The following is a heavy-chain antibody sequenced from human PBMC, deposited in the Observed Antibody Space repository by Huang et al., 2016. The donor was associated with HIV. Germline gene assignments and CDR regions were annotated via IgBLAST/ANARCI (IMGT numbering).Heavy chain of an antibody. V-gene: IGHV4-39*01. J-gene: IGHJ3*02. D-gene: IGHD3-22*01. CDR3: ARHFSYYDSSGYTPWDAFDI. CDR2: IYYSGRT. Sequence: QLQLQGSGPGLVKPSETLSLTCTVSGGSITSSSYYWGWIRQPPGKGLEWVGSIYYSGRTDYNPSRKRRVTGSVDTSKNQFSLKLSSVTAADTAVYYCARHFSYYDSSGYTPWDAFDIWGQGTMVTVSS. CDR1: GGSITSSSYY.